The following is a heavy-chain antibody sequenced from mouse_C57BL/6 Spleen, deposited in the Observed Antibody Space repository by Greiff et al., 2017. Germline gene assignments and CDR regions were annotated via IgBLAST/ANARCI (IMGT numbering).Heavy chain of an antibody. D-gene: IGHD2-4*01. CDR2: ILPGSGST. V-gene: IGHV1-9*01. J-gene: IGHJ4*01. CDR1: GYTFTGYW. Sequence: QVQLQQSGAELMKPGASVKLSCKATGYTFTGYWIEWVKQRPGHGLEWIGEILPGSGSTNYNEKLKGKATFTADTSSNTAYMKLSRLTTEYSAIYYIARRGKTDDYDHYYARDYGGQGTSGTVTA. CDR3: ARRGKTDDYDHYYARDY.